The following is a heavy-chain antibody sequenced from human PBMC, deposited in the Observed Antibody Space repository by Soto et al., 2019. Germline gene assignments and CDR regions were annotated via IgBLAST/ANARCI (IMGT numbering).Heavy chain of an antibody. V-gene: IGHV3-7*01. D-gene: IGHD3-10*01. CDR3: ARIASSGRGWDV. CDR2: IKRDGSEE. CDR1: GFTFSSYW. Sequence: EVQLVVSGGGLVQPGGSLRLSCVDSGFTFSSYWMSWVRQAPVKGLEWVGNIKRDGSEENYVDSVKGRFTISRDNAKNSMYLQMNSLRAEDTAVYYCARIASSGRGWDVWGQGTTVVVSS. J-gene: IGHJ6*02.